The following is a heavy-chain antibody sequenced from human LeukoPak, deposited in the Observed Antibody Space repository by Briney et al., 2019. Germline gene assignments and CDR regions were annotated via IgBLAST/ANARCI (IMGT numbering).Heavy chain of an antibody. CDR1: GFTFSSYA. J-gene: IGHJ6*03. Sequence: GGSLRLSCAASGFTFSSYAMSWVRQAPGKGLEWVSAISGSGGSTYYADSVKGRFTISRDNSKNTLYLQMNSLRSDDTAVYYCARQYSRLYYYYYMDVWGKGTTVTVSS. CDR2: ISGSGGST. V-gene: IGHV3-23*01. D-gene: IGHD6-6*01. CDR3: ARQYSRLYYYYYMDV.